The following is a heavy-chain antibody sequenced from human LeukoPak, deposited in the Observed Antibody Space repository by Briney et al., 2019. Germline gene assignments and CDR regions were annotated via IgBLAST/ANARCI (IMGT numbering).Heavy chain of an antibody. CDR1: GFTFNSYS. CDR2: ISSSGSSI. CDR3: TRDNNCNSYYYYMDV. Sequence: PGGSLRLSCAASGFTFNSYSMNWVRQAPGKGLEWVSYISSSGSSIYYADSVKGRFTISRDNAENLLNLQMNSLRAEDTAVYYWTRDNNCNSYYYYMDVWGKGTTVTVFS. V-gene: IGHV3-48*04. J-gene: IGHJ6*03. D-gene: IGHD1-1*01.